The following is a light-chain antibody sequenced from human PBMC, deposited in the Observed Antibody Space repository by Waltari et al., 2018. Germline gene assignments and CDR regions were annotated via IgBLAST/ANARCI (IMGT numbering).Light chain of an antibody. J-gene: IGKJ3*01. CDR1: QGISSY. Sequence: IQLTQSPSSLSASVGDRVTITCQASQGISSYLAWYQQNPGKPPKLLIYAASTLQSGVPSRFSGSGSGTDFTLTISSLQPEDFATYYCQQLNSYPVTFGPGTKVDIK. V-gene: IGKV1-9*01. CDR3: QQLNSYPVT. CDR2: AAS.